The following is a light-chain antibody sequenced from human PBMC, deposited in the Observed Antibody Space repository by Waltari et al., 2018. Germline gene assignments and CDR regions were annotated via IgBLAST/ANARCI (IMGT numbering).Light chain of an antibody. Sequence: EVVLTQSPGTLSLSPGERATLSCRASQSVSKYLAWYQQRPGQAPRPLIYAASTRATGVSDRFSGSGFGTDFSLTISRLEPEDFAVYFCQNHERLPATFGQGTKVEIK. CDR1: QSVSKY. V-gene: IGKV3-20*01. CDR3: QNHERLPAT. J-gene: IGKJ1*01. CDR2: AAS.